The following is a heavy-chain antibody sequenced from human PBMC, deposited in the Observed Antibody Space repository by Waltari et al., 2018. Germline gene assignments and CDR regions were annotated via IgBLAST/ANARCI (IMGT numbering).Heavy chain of an antibody. J-gene: IGHJ6*02. Sequence: EVQLVASGGGLVQPGGSLRLSCAASGFTFNTYYMNWVRQGPGKGLEWVSYISSGSGLIDYADSVKGRFTISRDNAKNSLYLQMNSLRDEDTAVYYCVRARWYDVWGQGTTVTVSS. CDR2: ISSGSGLI. D-gene: IGHD2-15*01. CDR1: GFTFNTYY. V-gene: IGHV3-48*02. CDR3: VRARWYDV.